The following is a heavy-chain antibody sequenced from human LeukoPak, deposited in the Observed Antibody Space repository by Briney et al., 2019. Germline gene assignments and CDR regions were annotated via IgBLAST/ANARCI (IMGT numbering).Heavy chain of an antibody. CDR1: GFTFSSYG. Sequence: GGSLRLSCAASGFTFSSYGMHWVRQAPGKGLEWVAVISYDGSNKYYADSVKGRSTISRDNSKNTLYLQMNSLRAEDTAVYYCARPYYDSIVGDAFDIWGQGTMVTVSS. V-gene: IGHV3-30*03. J-gene: IGHJ3*02. CDR3: ARPYYDSIVGDAFDI. CDR2: ISYDGSNK. D-gene: IGHD3-22*01.